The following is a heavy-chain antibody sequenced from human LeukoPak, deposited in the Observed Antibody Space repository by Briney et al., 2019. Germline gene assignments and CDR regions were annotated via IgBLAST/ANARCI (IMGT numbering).Heavy chain of an antibody. Sequence: PSETLSLTCAVYGGSFSGYYWSWIRQPPGKGLEWIGEINHSGSTNYNPSLKSRVTISVDTSKNQFSLKLSSVTAADTAVYYCARGGVYRLPGRWGQGTLVTVSS. J-gene: IGHJ4*02. D-gene: IGHD2-2*01. CDR3: ARGGVYRLPGR. V-gene: IGHV4-34*01. CDR1: GGSFSGYY. CDR2: INHSGST.